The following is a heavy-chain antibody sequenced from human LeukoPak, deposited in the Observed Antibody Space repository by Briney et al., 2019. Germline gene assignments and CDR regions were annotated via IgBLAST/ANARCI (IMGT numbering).Heavy chain of an antibody. Sequence: PGGSLRLSCAASGFTFSSYAMHGVRQAPGKGLEWVAVISYDGSNKYYADSVKGRFTISRDNSKNTLYLQMNSLRAEDTAVYYCARSIAARRPADYWGQGTLVTVSS. V-gene: IGHV3-30*01. CDR1: GFTFSSYA. CDR2: ISYDGSNK. J-gene: IGHJ4*02. D-gene: IGHD6-6*01. CDR3: ARSIAARRPADY.